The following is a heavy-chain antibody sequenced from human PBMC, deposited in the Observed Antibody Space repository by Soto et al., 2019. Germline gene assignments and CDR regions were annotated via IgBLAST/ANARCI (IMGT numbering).Heavy chain of an antibody. CDR1: GFTFSAYW. D-gene: IGHD3-10*01. V-gene: IGHV3-7*05. Sequence: EVQLVESGGGLVQPGGSLRLSCAASGFTFSAYWMIWFRQAPGKGLECGANIKTDGSEKYYVDPVKGRFTISRDNAKNSLYLQMNSLRAEDTAVYYCASSMGRGGNDYWGQGTLVAVSS. J-gene: IGHJ4*02. CDR3: ASSMGRGGNDY. CDR2: IKTDGSEK.